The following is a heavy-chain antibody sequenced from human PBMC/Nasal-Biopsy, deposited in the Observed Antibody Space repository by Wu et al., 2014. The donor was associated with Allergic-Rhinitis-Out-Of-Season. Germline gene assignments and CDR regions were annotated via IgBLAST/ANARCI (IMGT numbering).Heavy chain of an antibody. J-gene: IGHJ2*01. V-gene: IGHV4-39*01. CDR3: ARRSVTTLTYWYFDL. D-gene: IGHD4-17*01. Sequence: LSLTCIVSGGSVSSNSYSWGCIRQSPGKGLEWIGGISSTGSTFHNPSLEGRVTISVDTSKNLFSVNLSSVTAADTAVYYCARRSVTTLTYWYFDLWGRGTLVTVSS. CDR1: GGSVSSNSYS. CDR2: ISSTGST.